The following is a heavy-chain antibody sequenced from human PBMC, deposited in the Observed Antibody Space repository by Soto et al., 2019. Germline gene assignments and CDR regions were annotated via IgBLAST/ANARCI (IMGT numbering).Heavy chain of an antibody. Sequence: GESLKISCNGSGYSFTIYWIGLVLQMPGKGLEWMGIIYPGDSDTRYSPSFQGQVTISADKSISTAYLQWSSLKASDTAMYYCARLPVEYSSSSPGWWAANWFDPWGQGTLVTVSS. J-gene: IGHJ5*02. CDR1: GYSFTIYW. CDR3: ARLPVEYSSSSPGWWAANWFDP. D-gene: IGHD6-6*01. CDR2: IYPGDSDT. V-gene: IGHV5-51*01.